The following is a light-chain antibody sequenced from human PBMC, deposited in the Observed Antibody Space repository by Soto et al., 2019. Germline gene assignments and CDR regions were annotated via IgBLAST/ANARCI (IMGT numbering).Light chain of an antibody. J-gene: IGKJ4*01. V-gene: IGKV1-9*01. CDR3: QQLNSYPLT. CDR2: AAS. CDR1: QGIRRY. Sequence: DIQLTQSPSFLSASVGDRVMITCRASQGIRRYLAWYQQIPGKAPKLLIYAASTLESGVPSRFSGSGSGTEFTLTISSLQPEYFATYYCQQLNSYPLTFGGGTKVEIK.